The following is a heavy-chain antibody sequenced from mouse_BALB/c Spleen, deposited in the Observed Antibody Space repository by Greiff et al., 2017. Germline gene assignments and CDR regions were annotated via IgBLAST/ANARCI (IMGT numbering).Heavy chain of an antibody. CDR1: GYSITSDYA. Sequence: DVQLQESGPGLVKPSQSLSLTCTVTGYSITSDYAWNWIRQFPGNKLEWMGYISYSGSTSYNPSLKSRISITRDTSKNQFFLQLNSVTTEDTATYYCARAYYRYDRYFDVWGAGTTVTVSS. J-gene: IGHJ1*01. CDR3: ARAYYRYDRYFDV. CDR2: ISYSGST. V-gene: IGHV3-2*02. D-gene: IGHD2-14*01.